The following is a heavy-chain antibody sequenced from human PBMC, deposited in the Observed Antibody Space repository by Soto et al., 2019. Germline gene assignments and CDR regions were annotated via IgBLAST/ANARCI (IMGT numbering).Heavy chain of an antibody. CDR1: GFTFGDYA. V-gene: IGHV3-49*04. J-gene: IGHJ4*02. CDR2: IRSKAYGGTT. Sequence: GVSLRLSCTASGFTFGDYAMSWVRQAPGEGLEGVGFIRSKAYGGTTEYAASVNDRFTISRDDSKSIAYLQMNSLKTEDTAVYYCTRARRQQWLTQGPIHTLDYWGQGTLVTVSS. CDR3: TRARRQQWLTQGPIHTLDY. D-gene: IGHD6-19*01.